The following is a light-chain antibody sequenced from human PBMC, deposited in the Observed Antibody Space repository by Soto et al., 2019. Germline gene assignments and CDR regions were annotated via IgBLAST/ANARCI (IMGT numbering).Light chain of an antibody. CDR3: QQYGSSPLT. CDR1: QSVRSY. J-gene: IGKJ4*01. CDR2: DAF. Sequence: EIVLTQSPATLSLSPGERATLSCRASQSVRSYLAWYQQKPGQTPRLLIYDAFNRATGIPARFSGSGSGTDFTLTISSLEPEDFAVYYCQQYGSSPLTFGGGTKVEIK. V-gene: IGKV3-11*01.